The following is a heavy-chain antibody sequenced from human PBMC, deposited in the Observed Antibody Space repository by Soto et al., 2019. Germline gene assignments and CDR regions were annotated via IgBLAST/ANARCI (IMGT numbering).Heavy chain of an antibody. CDR1: GGSISSGDYY. D-gene: IGHD3-3*01. CDR3: ARWWSGSRLGFDP. Sequence: QVQLQESGPGLVKPSQTLSLTCTVSGGSISSGDYYWSWIRQHPGKGLEWIGYIYYSGSTYYNPSPERRVTISVDTSKNQFSWKLTSMTAADTAVYDCARWWSGSRLGFDPWGQGTLVTVSS. V-gene: IGHV4-31*03. CDR2: IYYSGST. J-gene: IGHJ5*02.